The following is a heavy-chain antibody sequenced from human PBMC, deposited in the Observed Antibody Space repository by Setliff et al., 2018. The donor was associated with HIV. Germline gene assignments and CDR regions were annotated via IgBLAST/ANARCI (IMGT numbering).Heavy chain of an antibody. Sequence: SETLSLTCAVSGFSISSGFFWGWVRQPPGKGLEWIGSIYQSGTTYYNPALKSRVTISVDTSKNQFSLRLTSVTAADTAVYFCARVETTVTSRLDYWGQGTLVTVS. V-gene: IGHV4-38-2*01. CDR1: GFSISSGFF. CDR3: ARVETTVTSRLDY. J-gene: IGHJ4*02. D-gene: IGHD4-17*01. CDR2: IYQSGTT.